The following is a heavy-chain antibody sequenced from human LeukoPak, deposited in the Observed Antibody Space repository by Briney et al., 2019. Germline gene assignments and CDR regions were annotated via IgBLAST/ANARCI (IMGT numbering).Heavy chain of an antibody. D-gene: IGHD3-3*01. V-gene: IGHV3-7*01. Sequence: GGSLRHSCAASGFTFSSYWMSWVRQAPGKGLEWVANIKQDGSEKYYVDSVRGRFTISRDNAKNSLYLQMNSLRAEDTAVYYCARVGRFLEWLLSPASNWFDPWGQGTLVTVSS. J-gene: IGHJ5*02. CDR1: GFTFSSYW. CDR2: IKQDGSEK. CDR3: ARVGRFLEWLLSPASNWFDP.